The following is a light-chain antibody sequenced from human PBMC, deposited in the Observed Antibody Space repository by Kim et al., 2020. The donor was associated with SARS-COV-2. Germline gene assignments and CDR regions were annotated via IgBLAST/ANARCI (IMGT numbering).Light chain of an antibody. CDR2: EVN. Sequence: GQMLTISSTGTSSVVGSYNFVSWDQHHPDTGPKLIIYEVNPRPSAVSNRFSGSKSGNTASLTISGLQAEDEADYYCYSYAGSSTFVFGTGTKVTVL. CDR1: SSVVGSYNF. J-gene: IGLJ1*01. CDR3: YSYAGSSTFV. V-gene: IGLV2-23*02.